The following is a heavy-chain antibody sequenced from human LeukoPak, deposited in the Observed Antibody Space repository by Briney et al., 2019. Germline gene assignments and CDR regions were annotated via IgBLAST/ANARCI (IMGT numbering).Heavy chain of an antibody. J-gene: IGHJ5*02. CDR2: ISGSGGST. CDR1: GFTFSSYA. Sequence: PGGSLRLSCAASGFTFSSYAMSWVRQAPGKGLEWVSAISGSGGSTYYADSVKGRFTISRDNSKNTLYLQMNSLRVEDTAVYYCAKGYSGYDQWRFDPWGQGTLVTVSS. D-gene: IGHD5-12*01. V-gene: IGHV3-23*01. CDR3: AKGYSGYDQWRFDP.